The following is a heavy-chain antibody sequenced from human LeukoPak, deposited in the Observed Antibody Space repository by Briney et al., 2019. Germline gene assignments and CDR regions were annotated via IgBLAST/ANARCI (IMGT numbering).Heavy chain of an antibody. Sequence: GSSVKVSCKASGGTFSSYPISWVRQAPGQGLEWMGGIIPIFGTANYAQKFQGRVTITTDESTSTAYMELSSLRSEDTAVYYCAQNIAARQFDYWGQGTLVTVSS. CDR2: IIPIFGTA. CDR1: GGTFSSYP. D-gene: IGHD6-6*01. J-gene: IGHJ4*02. V-gene: IGHV1-69*05. CDR3: AQNIAARQFDY.